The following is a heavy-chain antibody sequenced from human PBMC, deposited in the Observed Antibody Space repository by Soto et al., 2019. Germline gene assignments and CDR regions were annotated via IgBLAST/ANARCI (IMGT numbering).Heavy chain of an antibody. V-gene: IGHV1-69*13. Sequence: GASVKVSCKASGGTFSSYAISWVRQAPGQGLEWMGGIIPIFGTANYAQKFQGRVTITADESTSTAYMELSSLRSEDTAVYYCAKLRDYYDSSGYESWFDPLRQGPLVTSPQ. D-gene: IGHD3-22*01. CDR3: AKLRDYYDSSGYESWFDP. CDR1: GGTFSSYA. J-gene: IGHJ5*02. CDR2: IIPIFGTA.